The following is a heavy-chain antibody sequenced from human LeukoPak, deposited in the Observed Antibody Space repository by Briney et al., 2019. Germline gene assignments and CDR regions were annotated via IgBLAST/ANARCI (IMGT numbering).Heavy chain of an antibody. D-gene: IGHD2-8*02. Sequence: QTSETLSLTCTVSGGSISSYYWSWIRQPAGKGLEWIGRIYTSGSTNYNPSLKSRVTMSVDTSKNQFSLKLSSVTAADTAVYYCARDLDCTGGSCYYVDVWGKGTTVTVSS. CDR2: IYTSGST. CDR3: ARDLDCTGGSCYYVDV. V-gene: IGHV4-4*07. CDR1: GGSISSYY. J-gene: IGHJ6*03.